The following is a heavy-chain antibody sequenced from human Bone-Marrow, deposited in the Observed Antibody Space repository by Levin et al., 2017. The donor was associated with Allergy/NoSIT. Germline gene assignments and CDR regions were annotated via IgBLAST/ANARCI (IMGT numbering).Heavy chain of an antibody. CDR1: GGSFSGYY. J-gene: IGHJ5*02. Sequence: SETLSLTCAVYGGSFSGYYWSWIRQPPGKGLEWIGEINHSGSTNYNPSLKSRVTISVDTSKNQFSLKLSSVTAADTAVYYCARSSSGWSHPRFNPWGQGTLVTVSS. D-gene: IGHD6-19*01. CDR3: ARSSSGWSHPRFNP. V-gene: IGHV4-34*01. CDR2: INHSGST.